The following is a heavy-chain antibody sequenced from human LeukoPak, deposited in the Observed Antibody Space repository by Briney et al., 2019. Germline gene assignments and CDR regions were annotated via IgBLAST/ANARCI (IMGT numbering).Heavy chain of an antibody. D-gene: IGHD3-10*01. J-gene: IGHJ6*02. CDR2: INHSGST. Sequence: SETLSLTCAVYGGSLSGYYWSWIRQPPGKGLEWIGEINHSGSTNYNPSLKCRVTISVDTSKNQFSLKLSSVTAADTAVYYCARATYYYGSGALRFYYYGMDVWGQGTTVTVSS. CDR3: ARATYYYGSGALRFYYYGMDV. V-gene: IGHV4-34*01. CDR1: GGSLSGYY.